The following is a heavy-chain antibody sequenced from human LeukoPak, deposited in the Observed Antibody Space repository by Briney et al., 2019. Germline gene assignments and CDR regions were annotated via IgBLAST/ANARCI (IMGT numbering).Heavy chain of an antibody. V-gene: IGHV3-66*01. J-gene: IGHJ4*02. CDR2: IYSGGST. CDR1: GSAVSSNY. CDR3: ARDGSRSYDSGSFFDY. Sequence: GGSLRLSCAASGSAVSSNYMTWVRQAPGKGLEWVSVIYSGGSTYCADSVKGRFTISRDNSKNTLYLLMNSLRAEDTAVYYCARDGSRSYDSGSFFDYWGQGTLVTVSS. D-gene: IGHD1-26*01.